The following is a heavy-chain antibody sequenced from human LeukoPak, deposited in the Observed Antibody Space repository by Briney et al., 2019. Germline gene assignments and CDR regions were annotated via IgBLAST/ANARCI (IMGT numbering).Heavy chain of an antibody. CDR1: GYTFIGYY. CDR3: ARDWNSELLWFEELSHPYYYYYYGMDV. D-gene: IGHD3-10*01. J-gene: IGHJ6*02. V-gene: IGHV1-2*02. CDR2: INPNSGGT. Sequence: GASVKVSCKASGYTFIGYYMHWVRQAPGQGLEWMGWINPNSGGTNYAQKFQGRVTMTRDTSISTAYMELSRLRSDDTAVYYCARDWNSELLWFEELSHPYYYYYYGMDVWGQGTTVTVSS.